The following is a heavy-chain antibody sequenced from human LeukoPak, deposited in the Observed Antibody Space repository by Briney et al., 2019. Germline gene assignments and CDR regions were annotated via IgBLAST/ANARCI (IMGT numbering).Heavy chain of an antibody. Sequence: SETLSLTCAVSGGSISSNNWWTWVRQPPGKGLEWIGEIYHSGSTNYNPSLKSRVTILVDKSKNQFSLNLSFLTAADTAVYYCARKGGDPLGIFDSWGQGTLVTVSS. CDR3: ARKGGDPLGIFDS. D-gene: IGHD3-16*01. CDR1: GGSISSNNW. V-gene: IGHV4-4*02. J-gene: IGHJ4*02. CDR2: IYHSGST.